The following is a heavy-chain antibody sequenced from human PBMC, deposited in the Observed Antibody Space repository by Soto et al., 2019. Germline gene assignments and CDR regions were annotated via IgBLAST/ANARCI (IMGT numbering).Heavy chain of an antibody. CDR2: ISSSGSTI. J-gene: IGHJ4*02. D-gene: IGHD6-19*01. CDR1: VFTVIIYE. V-gene: IGHV3-48*03. Sequence: RRSCSSSVFTVIIYEMNCFRHAPGKGLELVSYISSSGSTIYYADSVKGRFTISIDNAKNSLYLQMNSRRAEDTAVYYCARIGKAVNDYWGQGTMVTVSS. CDR3: ARIGKAVNDY.